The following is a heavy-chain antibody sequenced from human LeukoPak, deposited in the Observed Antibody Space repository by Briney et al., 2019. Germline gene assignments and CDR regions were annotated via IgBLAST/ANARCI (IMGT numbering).Heavy chain of an antibody. J-gene: IGHJ6*03. V-gene: IGHV1-69*05. CDR3: ARSGDCSSTSCYKYYYYYMDV. CDR1: GGTFSSYA. D-gene: IGHD2-2*02. Sequence: GASVKVSCKASGGTFSSYAISWVRQAPGQGPEWMGGIIPIFGTANYAQKFQGRVTITTDESTSTAYMELSSLRSEDTAVYYCARSGDCSSTSCYKYYYYYMDVWGKGTTVTVSS. CDR2: IIPIFGTA.